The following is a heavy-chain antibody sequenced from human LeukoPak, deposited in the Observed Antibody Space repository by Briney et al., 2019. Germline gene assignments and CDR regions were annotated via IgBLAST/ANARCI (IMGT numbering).Heavy chain of an antibody. CDR3: ARDHGAAAPHTYGMDV. Sequence: GGSLRLSCAASGFTFSSYSMNWVRQAPGKGLEWVSSISSSSYIYYADSVKGRFTISRDNAKNSLYLQMNSLRAEDTAVYYCARDHGAAAPHTYGMDVWGQGTTVTVSS. CDR2: ISSSSYI. V-gene: IGHV3-21*01. J-gene: IGHJ6*02. CDR1: GFTFSSYS. D-gene: IGHD6-13*01.